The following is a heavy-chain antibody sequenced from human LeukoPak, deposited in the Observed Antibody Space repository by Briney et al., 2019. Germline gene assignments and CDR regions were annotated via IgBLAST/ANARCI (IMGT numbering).Heavy chain of an antibody. V-gene: IGHV3-11*01. D-gene: IGHD2-15*01. J-gene: IGHJ6*03. Sequence: GGSLRLSCAASGFTFSDYNMRWIRQAPGKGLEWVSSISRSGSTKYYADSVKGRFTISRDNAKNSLFLKMNSLRAEDTAVYYCARVLRYCSGGNCYSGGLGYMDVWGKGTTVTISS. CDR3: ARVLRYCSGGNCYSGGLGYMDV. CDR1: GFTFSDYN. CDR2: ISRSGSTK.